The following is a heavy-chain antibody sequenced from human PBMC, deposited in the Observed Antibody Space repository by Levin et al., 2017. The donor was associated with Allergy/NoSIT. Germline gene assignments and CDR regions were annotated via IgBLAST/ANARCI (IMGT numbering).Heavy chain of an antibody. D-gene: IGHD6-19*01. CDR1: GFTFSSYW. Sequence: GESLKISCAASGFTFSSYWMSWVRQAPGKGLEWVANIKQDGSEKYYVDSVKGRFTISRDNAKNSLYLQMNSLRAEDTAVYYCARDTMGSSGCMDYWGQGTLVTVSS. CDR3: ARDTMGSSGCMDY. CDR2: IKQDGSEK. J-gene: IGHJ4*02. V-gene: IGHV3-7*04.